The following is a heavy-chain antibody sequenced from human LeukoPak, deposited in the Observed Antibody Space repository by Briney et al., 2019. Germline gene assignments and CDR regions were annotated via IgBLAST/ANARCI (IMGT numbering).Heavy chain of an antibody. Sequence: GESLKISCKTSGYSFTTYWIGWVRQMPGTGLEWVGAIYPDDSDTRYSPSFQGQVTISADKSISTAYLQWSSLKASDTAMYYCARQRTGDHERKYYYYYYMDVWGKGTTVTVSS. V-gene: IGHV5-51*01. J-gene: IGHJ6*03. CDR2: IYPDDSDT. D-gene: IGHD1-14*01. CDR3: ARQRTGDHERKYYYYYYMDV. CDR1: GYSFTTYW.